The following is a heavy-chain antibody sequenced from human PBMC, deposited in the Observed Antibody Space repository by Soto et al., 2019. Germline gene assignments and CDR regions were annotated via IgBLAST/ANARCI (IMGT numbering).Heavy chain of an antibody. CDR1: GYTFTSYA. V-gene: IGHV1-3*01. Sequence: ASVTVSCKASGYTFTSYAMHWVRQAPGQRLEWMGWINAGNGNTKYSQKFQGRVTITRDTSASTAYMELSSLRSEDTAVYYCARDPSYYGMDVWGQGTTVTVSS. CDR3: ARDPSYYGMDV. CDR2: INAGNGNT. J-gene: IGHJ6*02.